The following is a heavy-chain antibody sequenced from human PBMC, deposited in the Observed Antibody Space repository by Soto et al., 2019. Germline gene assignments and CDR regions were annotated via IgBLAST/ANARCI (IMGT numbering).Heavy chain of an antibody. D-gene: IGHD3-10*01. CDR2: ISYDGSNK. CDR1: GFTFSSYG. V-gene: IGHV3-30*19. Sequence: GGSLRLSCAASGFTFSSYGMHWVRQAPGKGLEWVAVISYDGSNKYYADSVKGRFTISRDNSKNTLYLQMNSLRAEDTAVYYCAREGMITMVRGVIIDYYYYGMDVWGQGTTVTVSS. CDR3: AREGMITMVRGVIIDYYYYGMDV. J-gene: IGHJ6*02.